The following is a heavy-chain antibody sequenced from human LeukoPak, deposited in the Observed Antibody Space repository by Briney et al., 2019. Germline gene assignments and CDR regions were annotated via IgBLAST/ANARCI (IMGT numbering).Heavy chain of an antibody. CDR2: IYHSGST. D-gene: IGHD2-2*01. V-gene: IGHV4-38-2*01. CDR3: ARGGYCSSTSCYSDSWFDP. Sequence: SETLSLTCAVSGYSISSGYYWGWIRQPPGKGLEWIGSIYHSGSTYYNPSLKSRVTISVDTSKNQFSLKLSSVTAADTAVYYCARGGYCSSTSCYSDSWFDPWGQGTLVTVSS. CDR1: GYSISSGYY. J-gene: IGHJ5*02.